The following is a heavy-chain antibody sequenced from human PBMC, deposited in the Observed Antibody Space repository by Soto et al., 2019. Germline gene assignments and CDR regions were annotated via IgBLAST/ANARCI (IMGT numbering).Heavy chain of an antibody. CDR2: IYWDGDQ. CDR1: GFSLTTGGVG. J-gene: IGHJ4*02. CDR3: TQRTGTTKTVAN. D-gene: IGHD1-1*01. Sequence: QITLKESGPTLVKPTQTLTLTCNFSGFSLTTGGVGVGWIRQPPGKALEWLAFIYWDGDQLLSPSLKSRLTITKDTSKKQVVLTMTNMDPVDTATYYCTQRTGTTKTVANWGQGTLVTVSS. V-gene: IGHV2-5*02.